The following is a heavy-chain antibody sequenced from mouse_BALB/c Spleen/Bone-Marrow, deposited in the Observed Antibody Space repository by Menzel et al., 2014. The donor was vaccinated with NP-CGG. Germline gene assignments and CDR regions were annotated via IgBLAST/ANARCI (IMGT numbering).Heavy chain of an antibody. V-gene: IGHV1-54*03. CDR3: ARRDDAMDY. CDR1: GYAFTNYL. CDR2: INPGSGGT. D-gene: IGHD3-3*01. J-gene: IGHJ4*01. Sequence: QVQLQQPGAELVRPGTSVKVSCMASGYAFTNYLIEWVKQRPGQGLEWIGVINPGSGGTNYNEKFKGKATLTADKSSSTAYMQLSSLTSDDSAVYFCARRDDAMDYWGQGTSVTVSS.